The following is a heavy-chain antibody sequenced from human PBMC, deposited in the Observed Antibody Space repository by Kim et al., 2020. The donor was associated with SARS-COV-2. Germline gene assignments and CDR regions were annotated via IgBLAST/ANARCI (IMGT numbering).Heavy chain of an antibody. CDR2: ISWKSGYI. V-gene: IGHV3-9*01. CDR3: AKDISGGLGLNWGGTFDY. J-gene: IGHJ4*02. Sequence: GGSLRLSCAASGFTFGDYAMHWARQAPGKGLEWVSAISWKSGYIGYADSVKGRFTISRDNAKNSLYLQMNSLRAEDTALYYCAKDISGGLGLNWGGTFDYWGQGTLVTVSS. CDR1: GFTFGDYA. D-gene: IGHD7-27*01.